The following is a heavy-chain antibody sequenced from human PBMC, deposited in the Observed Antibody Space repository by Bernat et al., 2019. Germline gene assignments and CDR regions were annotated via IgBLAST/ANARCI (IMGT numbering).Heavy chain of an antibody. J-gene: IGHJ6*02. CDR3: ANLDTAVGGMDV. CDR1: GFTFSTYG. D-gene: IGHD5-18*01. CDR2: ILYDGRNK. Sequence: QVQLVESGGGVVQPGRSLRLSCAASGFTFSTYGMHWVRQAPGKGLEWVAAILYDGRNKEYADSVKGRFTISRDNSKNTLYLQMNSLRVEDTAVYYCANLDTAVGGMDVWGQGTTVTVSS. V-gene: IGHV3-30*18.